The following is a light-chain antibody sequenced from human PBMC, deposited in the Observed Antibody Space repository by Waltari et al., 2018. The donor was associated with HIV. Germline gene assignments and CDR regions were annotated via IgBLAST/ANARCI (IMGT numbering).Light chain of an antibody. CDR1: QSVSSHY. CDR3: QQYGNSPVYT. V-gene: IGKV3-20*01. CDR2: DAS. Sequence: IVLTQSPGILSLSPGERATLSCRASQSVSSHYLAWYQQTPGRAPRLLIFDASTRASGIPDRFSGSGSGTDFTLTISRLEPEDFAVYYCQQYGNSPVYTFGQGTKLEIK. J-gene: IGKJ2*01.